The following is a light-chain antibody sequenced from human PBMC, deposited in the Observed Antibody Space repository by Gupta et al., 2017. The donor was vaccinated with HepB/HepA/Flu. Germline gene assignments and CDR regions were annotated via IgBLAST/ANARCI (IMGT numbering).Light chain of an antibody. CDR2: DVS. Sequence: QSALTQPASVSGSPGQSITISCAGTISDVGGYNYVSWCQQHPGKAPKLMIYDVSDRPSGISNRFSGSKSGNTASLTISGLQAEDEADYYCSSYTISSTKVFGGGTKVTVL. V-gene: IGLV2-14*03. CDR3: SSYTISSTKV. J-gene: IGLJ3*02. CDR1: ISDVGGYNY.